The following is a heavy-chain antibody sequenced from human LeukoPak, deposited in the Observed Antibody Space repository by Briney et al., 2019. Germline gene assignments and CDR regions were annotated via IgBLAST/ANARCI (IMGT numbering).Heavy chain of an antibody. Sequence: SETLSLTCTVSGGSISSSSYYWGWIRQPPGKGLKWIGSIYYSGSTYYNPSLKSRVTISVDTSKNQFSLKLSSVTAADTAVYYCARDIVVVPADLYYYYMDVWGKGTTVTVSS. D-gene: IGHD2-2*01. V-gene: IGHV4-39*01. J-gene: IGHJ6*03. CDR3: ARDIVVVPADLYYYYMDV. CDR2: IYYSGST. CDR1: GGSISSSSYY.